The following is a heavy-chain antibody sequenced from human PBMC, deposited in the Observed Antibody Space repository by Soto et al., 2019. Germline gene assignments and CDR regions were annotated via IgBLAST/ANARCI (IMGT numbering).Heavy chain of an antibody. CDR3: GRQFGITRFAP. CDR2: IYYSGST. J-gene: IGHJ5*02. D-gene: IGHD1-20*01. V-gene: IGHV4-59*08. CDR1: GGSISSYY. Sequence: SETLSLTCTVSGGSISSYYWSWIRQPPGKGLEWIGYIYYSGSTNYNPSLKSRVTISVDTSKNQFSLKLSSVTAADTALYYCGRQFGITRFAPWGKGTLVTVSS.